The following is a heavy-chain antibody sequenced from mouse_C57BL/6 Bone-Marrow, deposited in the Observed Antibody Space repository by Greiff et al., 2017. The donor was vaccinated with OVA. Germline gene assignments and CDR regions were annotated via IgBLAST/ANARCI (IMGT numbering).Heavy chain of an antibody. CDR2: INYDGSST. J-gene: IGHJ1*03. CDR1: GFTFSDYY. V-gene: IGHV5-16*01. CDR3: AREGYYYGSSAYWYFDV. D-gene: IGHD1-1*01. Sequence: EVKLQESEGGLVQPGSSMKLSCTASGFTFSDYYMAWVRQVPEKGLEWVANINYDGSSTYYLDSLKSRFIISRDNAKNILYLQMSSLKSEDTATYYCAREGYYYGSSAYWYFDVWGTGTTVTVSS.